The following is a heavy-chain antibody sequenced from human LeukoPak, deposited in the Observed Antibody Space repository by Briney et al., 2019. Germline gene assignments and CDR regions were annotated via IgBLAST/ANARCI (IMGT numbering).Heavy chain of an antibody. CDR2: IRSSGTT. J-gene: IGHJ5*02. V-gene: IGHV3-49*04. CDR1: GFTFSSYS. D-gene: IGHD3-16*01. CDR3: TRDRFYVWFDP. Sequence: PGGSLRLSCAASGFTFSSYSMNSVRQAPGKGLQWIGFIRSSGTTQYAASVKGRFTISRDDSKSIAYLQMNSLKTEDTAVYYCTRDRFYVWFDPLGQGTLVSDCS.